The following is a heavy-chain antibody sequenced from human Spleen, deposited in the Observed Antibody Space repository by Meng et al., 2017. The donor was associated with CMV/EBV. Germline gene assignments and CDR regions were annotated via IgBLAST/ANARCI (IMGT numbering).Heavy chain of an antibody. J-gene: IGHJ6*02. CDR2: MNPNSSNT. CDR1: GYTFTRYD. Sequence: ASVKVSCKASGYTFTRYDINWVRQATGQGLEWMGWMNPNSSNTGYAQKFQGRVTITMNTSISTAYMEMSSLRSEDTAVYYCARALDAYCGGDCYPYYYYGMDVWGQGTTVTVSS. V-gene: IGHV1-8*03. D-gene: IGHD2-21*01. CDR3: ARALDAYCGGDCYPYYYYGMDV.